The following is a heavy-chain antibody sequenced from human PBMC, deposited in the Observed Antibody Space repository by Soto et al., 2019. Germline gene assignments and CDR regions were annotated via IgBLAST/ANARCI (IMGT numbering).Heavy chain of an antibody. CDR2: ISGSGGST. V-gene: IGHV3-23*01. CDR1: GFTFSSYA. D-gene: IGHD6-19*01. J-gene: IGHJ5*02. CDR3: ARDGKRWQWLVYNWFDP. Sequence: EVQLLESGGGLVQPGGSLRLSCAASGFTFSSYAMSWVRQAPGKGLEWVSAISGSGGSTYYADSVKGRFTISRDNSKNTLYLQMNSLRAEDTAVYYCARDGKRWQWLVYNWFDPWGQGTLVTVSS.